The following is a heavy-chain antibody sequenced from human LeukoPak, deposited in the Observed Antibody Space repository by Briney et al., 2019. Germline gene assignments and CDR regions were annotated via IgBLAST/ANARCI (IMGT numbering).Heavy chain of an antibody. CDR2: FRSKGYCGAT. J-gene: IGHJ6*02. CDR1: GFTFGDHD. CDR3: TRGPTQQWVYYGMDV. D-gene: IGHD5-18*01. V-gene: IGHV3-49*04. Sequence: GGPLRLPCTTCGFTFGDHDMSGVRHAPGKGLEGVGFFRSKGYCGATEYAASVKGRFAISRDDSKSIAYLQMNSLKTEDTAVYYCTRGPTQQWVYYGMDVWGQGTTVIVSS.